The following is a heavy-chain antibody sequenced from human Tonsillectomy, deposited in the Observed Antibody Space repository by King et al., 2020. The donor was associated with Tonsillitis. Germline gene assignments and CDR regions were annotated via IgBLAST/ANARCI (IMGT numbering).Heavy chain of an antibody. CDR1: GFTFNDYT. J-gene: IGHJ4*02. Sequence: EVQLVESGGLVVQPGGSLRLSCVASGFTFNDYTMHWVRQAPGNGLEWVSLITRDGGSAFYADFVKGRFTISRDNSKNSLYLQMNSLKSEDTAFYYCAKEQKKYFEAWGQGTLGTVSS. D-gene: IGHD2/OR15-2a*01. CDR2: ITRDGGSA. V-gene: IGHV3-43*01. CDR3: AKEQKKYFEA.